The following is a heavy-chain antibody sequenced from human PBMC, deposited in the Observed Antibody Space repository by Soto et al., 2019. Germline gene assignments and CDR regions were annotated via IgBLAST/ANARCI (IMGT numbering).Heavy chain of an antibody. CDR1: GGSISSYY. CDR2: IYYSGST. J-gene: IGHJ4*02. Sequence: SDTLSLTCTVPGGSISSYYWSWIRQPPGKGLEWIGYIYYSGSTNYNPSLKSRVTISVDTSKNQFSLKLSSVTAADTAVYYCARVSADYYGSGSYYPNFDYWGQGTLVTVSS. V-gene: IGHV4-59*01. CDR3: ARVSADYYGSGSYYPNFDY. D-gene: IGHD3-10*01.